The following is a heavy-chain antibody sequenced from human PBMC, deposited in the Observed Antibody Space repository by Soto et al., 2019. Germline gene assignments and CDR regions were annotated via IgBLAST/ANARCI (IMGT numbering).Heavy chain of an antibody. J-gene: IGHJ4*02. CDR2: IWYDGSNK. V-gene: IGHV3-33*01. Sequence: GGSRRLSCAASGFTFISYGMHWVRPAPGKGLEWVAVIWYDGSNKYYADSVKGRFTISRDNSKNTLYLQMNSLRAEDTAVYYCARDGRWLQLRSPYFDYWGQGTLVTVSS. CDR3: ARDGRWLQLRSPYFDY. CDR1: GFTFISYG. D-gene: IGHD5-12*01.